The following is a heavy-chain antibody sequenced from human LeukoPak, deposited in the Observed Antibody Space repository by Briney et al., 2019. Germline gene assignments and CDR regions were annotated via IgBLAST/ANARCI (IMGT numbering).Heavy chain of an antibody. CDR3: AKSRARIAVAGTVYFQH. D-gene: IGHD6-19*01. J-gene: IGHJ1*01. CDR1: GFTFSSYA. CDR2: ISGSGGST. Sequence: PGGSLRLSCAASGFTFSSYAMSWVRQAPGKGPEWVSAISGSGGSTYYADSVKGRFTISRDNSKNTLYLQMNSLRAEDTAVYYCAKSRARIAVAGTVYFQHWGQGTLVTVSS. V-gene: IGHV3-23*01.